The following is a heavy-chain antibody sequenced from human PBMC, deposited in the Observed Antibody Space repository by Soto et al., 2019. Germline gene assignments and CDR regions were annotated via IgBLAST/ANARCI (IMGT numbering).Heavy chain of an antibody. D-gene: IGHD2-15*01. CDR2: ISGSGGRT. CDR1: GFTFSGYA. J-gene: IGHJ4*02. V-gene: IGHV3-23*01. Sequence: EVQLLESGGGLVHPGGSLRLSCAASGFTFSGYAMNWVRQAPGKGLEWVSGISGSGGRTYYADSVKGRFTISRDNSKNTLYLQLNSLRAEDTALYYCAKRGPGGYVRVITATTGDFGYWGQGTLVTVSS. CDR3: AKRGPGGYVRVITATTGDFGY.